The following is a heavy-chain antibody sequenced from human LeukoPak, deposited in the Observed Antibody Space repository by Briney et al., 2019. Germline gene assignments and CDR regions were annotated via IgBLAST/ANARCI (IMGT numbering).Heavy chain of an antibody. J-gene: IGHJ4*02. CDR1: GFTFSSYE. Sequence: GGSLRLSCAASGFTFSSYEVNWVRQAPGKGLEWVSYISSSGSTIYYADSVKGRFTISRDNAKNSLYLQMNSLRAEDTAVYYCAELGITMIGGVWGQGTLVTVSS. V-gene: IGHV3-48*03. CDR2: ISSSGSTI. CDR3: AELGITMIGGV. D-gene: IGHD3-10*02.